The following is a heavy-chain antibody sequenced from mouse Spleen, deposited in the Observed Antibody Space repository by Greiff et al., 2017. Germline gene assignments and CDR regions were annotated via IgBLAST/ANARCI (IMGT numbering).Heavy chain of an antibody. D-gene: IGHD1-1*01. CDR3: ARNTITTVVENAMDY. J-gene: IGHJ4*01. CDR1: GFPLTSYA. Sequence: VQLVESGPGLVAPSQSLSITCTVSGFPLTSYAISWVRQPPGKGLEWLGVIWTGGGTNYNSALKSRLSISKDNSKSQVFLKMISLQTDDTARYYCARNTITTVVENAMDYWGQGTSVTVSS. CDR2: IWTGGGT. V-gene: IGHV2-9-1*01.